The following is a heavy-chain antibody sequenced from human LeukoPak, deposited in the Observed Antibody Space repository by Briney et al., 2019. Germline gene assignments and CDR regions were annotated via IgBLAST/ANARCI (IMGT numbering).Heavy chain of an antibody. CDR1: GFTFSSYA. V-gene: IGHV3-23*01. J-gene: IGHJ5*02. CDR2: ISGSGGST. Sequence: PGGSLRLSCAASGFTFSSYAMSWVRQAPGKGLEWVSAISGSGGSTYYADSVKVRFTISRDNSKNTLYLQMNSLRAEDTAVYYCAKAAQSRTIFGVVTEFDPWGQGTLVTVSS. CDR3: AKAAQSRTIFGVVTEFDP. D-gene: IGHD3-3*01.